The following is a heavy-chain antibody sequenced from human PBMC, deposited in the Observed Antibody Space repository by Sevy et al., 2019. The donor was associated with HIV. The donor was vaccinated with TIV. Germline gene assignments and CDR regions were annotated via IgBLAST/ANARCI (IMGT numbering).Heavy chain of an antibody. CDR3: ARAPSGSQGPGQYFHH. D-gene: IGHD1-26*01. CDR1: GYTFTYYH. J-gene: IGHJ1*01. Sequence: ASVKVSCKASGYTFTYYHITCVRQAPGQGLEWMGWITPNNGHTNIAQRLQGRVTMTTDTSTSTAYLELRSLTSDDTAVYYCARAPSGSQGPGQYFHHWGQGTLVTVSS. CDR2: ITPNNGHT. V-gene: IGHV1-18*01.